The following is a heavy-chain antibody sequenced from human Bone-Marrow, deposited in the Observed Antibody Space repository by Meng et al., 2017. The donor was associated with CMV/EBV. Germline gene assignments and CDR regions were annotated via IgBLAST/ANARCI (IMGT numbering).Heavy chain of an antibody. D-gene: IGHD3-3*01. V-gene: IGHV4-39*01. CDR3: ARDYPEDFWSALDAFDI. CDR1: GGSISSSSYY. J-gene: IGHJ3*02. CDR2: IYYSGST. Sequence: SETLSLTCTVSGGSISSSSYYWGWIRQPPGKGLEWIGSIYYSGSTYYNPSLKSRVTISVDTSKNQFSLKLSSVTAADTAVYYCARDYPEDFWSALDAFDICGQGTMVTVSS.